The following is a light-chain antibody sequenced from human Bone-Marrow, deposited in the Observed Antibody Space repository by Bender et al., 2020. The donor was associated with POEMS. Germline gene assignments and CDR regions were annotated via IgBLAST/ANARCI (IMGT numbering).Light chain of an antibody. Sequence: HSVLTQPPSVSGAPGQRVTISCTVSTSSVGTGYDVHWYQQLPRTAPKLLIFGNNIRPSGVPDRFSGSRSGTSASLAISGLQSGDEADYYCAGWDDSLNGVVFGGGTKLTVL. CDR2: GNN. CDR3: AGWDDSLNGVV. J-gene: IGLJ2*01. V-gene: IGLV1-50*01. CDR1: TSSVGTGYD.